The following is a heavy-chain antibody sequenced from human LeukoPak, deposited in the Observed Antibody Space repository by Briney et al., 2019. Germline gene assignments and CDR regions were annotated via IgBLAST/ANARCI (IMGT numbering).Heavy chain of an antibody. D-gene: IGHD2-2*01. Sequence: SETLSLTCTVSGGSISSSSYYWGWIRQPPGKGLEWIGSMYYSGSTYYNPSLKSRVTISVDTPKNQFSLKLSSVTAADTAVYYCARLLLGYCSSTTCWDPDYFDYWGQGTLVTVS. CDR1: GGSISSSSYY. CDR2: MYYSGST. CDR3: ARLLLGYCSSTTCWDPDYFDY. V-gene: IGHV4-39*01. J-gene: IGHJ4*02.